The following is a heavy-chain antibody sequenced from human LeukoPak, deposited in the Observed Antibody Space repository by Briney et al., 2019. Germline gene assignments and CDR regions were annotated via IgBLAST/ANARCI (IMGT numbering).Heavy chain of an antibody. D-gene: IGHD5-18*01. CDR3: ARRDTAMVRGGAFDI. CDR1: GYTFTSYY. J-gene: IGHJ3*02. CDR2: INPSGGST. V-gene: IGHV1-46*01. Sequence: ASAKVSCKASGYTFTSYYMHWVRQAPGQGLEWMGIINPSGGSTSYAQKFQGRVTMTRDTSTSTVYMELSSLRSEDTAVYYCARRDTAMVRGGAFDIWGQGTMVTVSS.